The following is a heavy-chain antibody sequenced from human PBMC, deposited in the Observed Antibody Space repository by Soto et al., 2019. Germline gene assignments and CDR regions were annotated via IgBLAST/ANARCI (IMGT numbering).Heavy chain of an antibody. J-gene: IGHJ6*02. Sequence: QVTLKESGPVLVKPTETLTLTCTVSGFSLSTGRMGVSWIRQPPGKALEWLAHIFSDNERSYSTYMQGRLTISKDPSGSQVVLSMTNLDPVDTGTYYCVRMNAASYHFYSAMDVWGQGTTVTVSS. V-gene: IGHV2-26*01. CDR1: GFSLSTGRMG. CDR3: VRMNAASYHFYSAMDV. D-gene: IGHD1-1*01. CDR2: IFSDNER.